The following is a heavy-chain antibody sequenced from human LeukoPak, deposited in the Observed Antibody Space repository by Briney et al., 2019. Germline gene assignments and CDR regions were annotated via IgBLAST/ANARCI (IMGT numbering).Heavy chain of an antibody. CDR1: EFTFSTNA. CDR3: VKEGYDYVWGSYRTDFDY. J-gene: IGHJ4*02. D-gene: IGHD3-16*02. CDR2: ISSNGGST. V-gene: IGHV3-64D*09. Sequence: GGSLGSSCSAPEFTFSTNASPWVGQAQGRGRKYVSAISSNGGSTYYADSVKGRFTISRDNSKNTLYLQMSSLRAEDTAVYYCVKEGYDYVWGSYRTDFDYWGQGTLVTVSS.